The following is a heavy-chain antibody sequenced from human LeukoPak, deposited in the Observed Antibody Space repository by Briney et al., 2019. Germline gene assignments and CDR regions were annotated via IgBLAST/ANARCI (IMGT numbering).Heavy chain of an antibody. V-gene: IGHV3-48*01. CDR1: GFAISDYS. J-gene: IGHJ4*02. CDR2: ISSSSNKV. D-gene: IGHD2-21*02. Sequence: GGSLRLSCAASGFAISDYSMNWVRQVPGKGLEWVSYISSSSNKVYYADSVKGRFTISRDNAKNSLFLQMNSLRADDTAVYYCARNFYCGGDCAISYFDYWGQRTLVTVSS. CDR3: ARNFYCGGDCAISYFDY.